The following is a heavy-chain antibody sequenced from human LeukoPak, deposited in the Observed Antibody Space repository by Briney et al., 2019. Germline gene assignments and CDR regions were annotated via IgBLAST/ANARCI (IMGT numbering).Heavy chain of an antibody. CDR1: GFTFSTYA. CDR3: ARENDYVWGSYRAYYYGMDV. V-gene: IGHV3-30-3*01. D-gene: IGHD3-16*02. Sequence: GGSLRLSCAASGFTFSTYAMHWVRQAPGKGLEWVASIPYDGSDEYYGESAKGRFTISRDNSKNTLFLQMTSLRPEDTAVYYCARENDYVWGSYRAYYYGMDVWGKGTTVTVSS. J-gene: IGHJ6*04. CDR2: IPYDGSDE.